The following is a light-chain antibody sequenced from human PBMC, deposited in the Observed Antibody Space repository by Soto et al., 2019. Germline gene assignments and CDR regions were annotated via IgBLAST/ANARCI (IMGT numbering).Light chain of an antibody. V-gene: IGKV3-20*01. Sequence: EIVLTQSPGTLSLSPGERATLSCRASQTISNNYLAWYQDKPGQAPRLLIYGASSRVTGIPDRFSGSGSGTDFTLTIRRLEPEDFAVYYCQQYGSSPPLTFGGGTKVEIK. CDR1: QTISNNY. J-gene: IGKJ4*01. CDR3: QQYGSSPPLT. CDR2: GAS.